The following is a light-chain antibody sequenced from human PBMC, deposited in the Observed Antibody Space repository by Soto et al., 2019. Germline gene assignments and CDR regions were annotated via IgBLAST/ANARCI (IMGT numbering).Light chain of an antibody. V-gene: IGKV3-20*01. CDR2: GAS. J-gene: IGKJ5*01. CDR1: QSVSNSY. Sequence: SPGTLSLSPGERATLSCRASQSVSNSYLAWYQQKPGQAPRLLIYGASSRATGIPDRFSGSGSGTDFTLTISRLEPEDFAVYYCQQYGSSLITFGQGTRLEIK. CDR3: QQYGSSLIT.